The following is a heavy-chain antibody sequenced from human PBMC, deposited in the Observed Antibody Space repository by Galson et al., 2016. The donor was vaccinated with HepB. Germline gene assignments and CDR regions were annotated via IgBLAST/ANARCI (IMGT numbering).Heavy chain of an antibody. CDR3: AREGGYIYGAFDY. CDR2: ISGSGSTT. Sequence: SLRLSCAVSGFTFSNYGMSWVRQAPGKGLEWVSSISGSGSTTYYTDSEKGRFTISRDNSNNMLFLQMNSLRAEDTALYYCAREGGYIYGAFDYWGQGTLVTVSS. J-gene: IGHJ4*02. V-gene: IGHV3-23*01. D-gene: IGHD4-17*01. CDR1: GFTFSNYG.